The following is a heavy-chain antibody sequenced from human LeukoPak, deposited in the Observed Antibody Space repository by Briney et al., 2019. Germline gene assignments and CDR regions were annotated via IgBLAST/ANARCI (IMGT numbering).Heavy chain of an antibody. Sequence: PSQTLSLTCTVSGGSISSGDYYWSWIRQPPGKGLEWIGYIYYSGSTYYNPSLKSQVTISVDTSKNPFSLKLSSVTAADTAVYYCASEELTGTRMFDCWGQGTLVTVSS. CDR3: ASEELTGTRMFDC. D-gene: IGHD7-27*01. V-gene: IGHV4-30-4*01. CDR1: GGSISSGDYY. CDR2: IYYSGST. J-gene: IGHJ4*02.